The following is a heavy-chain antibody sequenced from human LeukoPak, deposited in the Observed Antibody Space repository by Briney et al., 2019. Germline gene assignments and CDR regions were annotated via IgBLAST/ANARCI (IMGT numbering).Heavy chain of an antibody. CDR2: IYYSGST. J-gene: IGHJ4*02. V-gene: IGHV4-39*01. CDR3: ARLGVIVVATWDY. CDR1: GGSISSSSYY. Sequence: PSETLSLTCTVSGGSISSSSYYWGWIRQPPGKGLEWIGSIYYSGSTYYNPSLKSRVTISADTSKNQFSLKLSSVTAADTAVYYCARLGVIVVATWDYWGQGTLVTVSS. D-gene: IGHD3-22*01.